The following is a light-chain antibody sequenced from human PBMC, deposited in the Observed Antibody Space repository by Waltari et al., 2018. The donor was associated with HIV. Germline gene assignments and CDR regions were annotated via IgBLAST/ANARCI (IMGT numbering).Light chain of an antibody. CDR3: CSYAGSYTLV. V-gene: IGLV2-11*01. CDR2: DVS. CDR1: SSDVGGYNY. Sequence: QSALTQPRSVSGSPGQSVTISCTGTSSDVGGYNYVSWYQQHPGKAPKRMIYDVSKRPSVVPDRFSGSKSGNTASLTISGLQAEDEADYYCCSYAGSYTLVFGGGTKLTVL. J-gene: IGLJ2*01.